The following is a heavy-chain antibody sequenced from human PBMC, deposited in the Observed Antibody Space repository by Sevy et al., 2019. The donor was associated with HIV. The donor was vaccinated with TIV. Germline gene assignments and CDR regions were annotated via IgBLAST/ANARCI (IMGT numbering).Heavy chain of an antibody. V-gene: IGHV4-59*01. CDR3: ARGPSGSYAFDY. D-gene: IGHD1-26*01. J-gene: IGHJ4*02. CDR1: GGSISSYY. CDR2: IYYSGST. Sequence: SETLSLTCTVSGGSISSYYWSWIRQPPGKGLEWIGYIYYSGSTNYNPSLKSRVTTSVDTSKNQFSLKLSSVTAADTAVYYCARGPSGSYAFDYWGQGTLVTVSS.